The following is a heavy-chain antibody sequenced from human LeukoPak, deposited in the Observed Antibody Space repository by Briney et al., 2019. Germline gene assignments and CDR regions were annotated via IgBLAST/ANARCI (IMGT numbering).Heavy chain of an antibody. J-gene: IGHJ4*02. CDR1: GFTFSSYG. CDR2: ISGSGGST. D-gene: IGHD2-15*01. CDR3: AKVRGVVVVAALQDY. V-gene: IGHV3-23*01. Sequence: SGGTLRLSCAASGFTFSSYGMSWVRQAPGKGLEWVSAISGSGGSTYYADSVKGRFTISRDNSKNTLYLQMNSLRAEDTAVYYCAKVRGVVVVAALQDYWGQGTLVTVSS.